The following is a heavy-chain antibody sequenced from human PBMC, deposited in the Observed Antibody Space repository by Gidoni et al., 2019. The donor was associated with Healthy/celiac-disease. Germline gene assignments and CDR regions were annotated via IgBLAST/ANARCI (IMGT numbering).Heavy chain of an antibody. Sequence: EVQLVESGGGLVQPGRSLRLSCTASVFTFGASAMSWVRPAPGKGMEWVGFIRSKAYGGTTEYAASVKGRCTISRDDSKSIAYLQMNSLKTEDTAVYYCTRDGGYAEGSVFDYWGQGTLVTVSS. CDR1: VFTFGASA. CDR3: TRDGGYAEGSVFDY. CDR2: IRSKAYGGTT. J-gene: IGHJ4*02. V-gene: IGHV3-49*04. D-gene: IGHD5-12*01.